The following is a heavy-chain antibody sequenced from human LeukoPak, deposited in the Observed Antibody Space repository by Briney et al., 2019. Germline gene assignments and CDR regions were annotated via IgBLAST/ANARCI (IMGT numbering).Heavy chain of an antibody. CDR2: VYYSGST. J-gene: IGHJ4*02. CDR1: GFSISSSSYY. V-gene: IGHV4-39*01. CDR3: ARPATYTADYY. Sequence: SETLSLTCTVSGFSISSSSYYWVWLRHPPGKGLVWIVSVYYSGSTYYNPSLKSRLPISVDTSKNQFSMKLSSVTAADTAVYYCARPATYTADYYWGQGTLVTVSS. D-gene: IGHD3-16*01.